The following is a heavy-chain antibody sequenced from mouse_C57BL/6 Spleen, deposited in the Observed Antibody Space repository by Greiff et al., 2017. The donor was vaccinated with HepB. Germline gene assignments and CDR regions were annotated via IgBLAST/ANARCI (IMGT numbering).Heavy chain of an antibody. Sequence: VHVKQSGAELVRPGASVKLSCTASGFNIKDDYMHWVKQRPEQGLEWIGWIDPENGDTEYASKFQGKATITADTSSNTAYLQLSSLTSEDTAVYYCTTGHYYGSSSFSYWGQGTLVTVSA. CDR2: IDPENGDT. D-gene: IGHD1-1*01. J-gene: IGHJ3*01. CDR3: TTGHYYGSSSFSY. CDR1: GFNIKDDY. V-gene: IGHV14-4*01.